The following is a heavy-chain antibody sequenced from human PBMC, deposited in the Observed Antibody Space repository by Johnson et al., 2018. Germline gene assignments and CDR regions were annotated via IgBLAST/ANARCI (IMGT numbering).Heavy chain of an antibody. CDR1: GFTFSNSD. Sequence: EVQLVESGGGLVQPGGSLRLSCAASGFTFSNSDMNWVHQAPGKGLEWVSVVSWNGSRTHYADSVKGQFIISRDNSRNTLYLQTNSLRAEDTAVYYCGRDWGEQGLAYYYYGMDVWGQGTTVTVSS. V-gene: IGHV3-35*02. D-gene: IGHD6-19*01. CDR2: VSWNGSRT. J-gene: IGHJ6*02. CDR3: GRDWGEQGLAYYYYGMDV.